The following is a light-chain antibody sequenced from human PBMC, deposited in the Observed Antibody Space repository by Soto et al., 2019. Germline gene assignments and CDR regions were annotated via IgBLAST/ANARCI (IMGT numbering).Light chain of an antibody. CDR1: SSNIGSNN. CDR3: ATWDASLRRYV. CDR2: KNN. V-gene: IGLV1-44*01. J-gene: IGLJ1*01. Sequence: QSVLAQPPSASGTPGQRVTMSCSGSSSNIGSNNVAWYQQLPGTAPKPLINKNNRRPSGVPDRFSGSKSGSSASLAISGLQAEDEADYYCATWDASLRRYVFGTGTKVTVL.